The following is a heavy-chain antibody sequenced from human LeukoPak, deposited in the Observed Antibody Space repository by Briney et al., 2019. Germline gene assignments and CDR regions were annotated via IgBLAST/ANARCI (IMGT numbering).Heavy chain of an antibody. D-gene: IGHD1-26*01. V-gene: IGHV3-30*03. Sequence: PGGSLRLSCAASGFTFSGYGMHWVRQAPGKGLEWVTGIAYDGSRKHYADSVKGRFTISRDNPKNTLYLQMNSLRAEDTAVYYCARDWRMYSGSPGWFDPWGQGTLVTVSS. J-gene: IGHJ5*02. CDR3: ARDWRMYSGSPGWFDP. CDR2: IAYDGSRK. CDR1: GFTFSGYG.